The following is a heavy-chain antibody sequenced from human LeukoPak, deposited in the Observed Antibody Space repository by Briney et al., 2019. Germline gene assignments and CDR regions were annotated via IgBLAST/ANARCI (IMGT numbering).Heavy chain of an antibody. J-gene: IGHJ6*03. V-gene: IGHV4-34*01. CDR3: ARGIHYYDSSGAYYYYYMDV. CDR1: GGSFSGYY. Sequence: SETLSLTCAVYGGSFSGYYWSWIRQPPGKGLEWIGEINHSGSTNYNPSLKSRVTISVDTSKNQFSLKLSSVPAADTAVYYCARGIHYYDSSGAYYYYYMDVWGKGTTVTVSS. CDR2: INHSGST. D-gene: IGHD3-22*01.